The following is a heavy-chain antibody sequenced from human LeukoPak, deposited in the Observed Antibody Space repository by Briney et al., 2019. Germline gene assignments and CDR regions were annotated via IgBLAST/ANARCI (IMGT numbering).Heavy chain of an antibody. D-gene: IGHD6-13*01. CDR2: IYYSGST. J-gene: IGHJ5*02. CDR1: GGSISSGGYY. V-gene: IGHV4-31*03. CDR3: ARDTRIAADGTDNWFDP. Sequence: SETLSLTCTVSGGSISSGGYYWSWIRQHPGKGLEWIGYIYYSGSTYYNPSLKSRVTISVDTSKNQFSLKLSFVTAADTAVYYCARDTRIAADGTDNWFDPWGQGTLVTVSS.